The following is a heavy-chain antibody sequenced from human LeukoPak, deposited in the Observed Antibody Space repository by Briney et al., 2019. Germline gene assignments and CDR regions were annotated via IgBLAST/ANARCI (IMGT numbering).Heavy chain of an antibody. CDR3: AKDVGYCSSTTCYKPFDY. D-gene: IGHD2-2*02. Sequence: PGGSLRLSCAASGFTFSNYAMSWVRQAPGKGLEWVSAISGSGGSTYYADSVKGRFTISRDNSKNTLYLQMNSLRAEDTAVYYCAKDVGYCSSTTCYKPFDYWGQGTLVTVSS. V-gene: IGHV3-23*01. CDR2: ISGSGGST. J-gene: IGHJ4*02. CDR1: GFTFSNYA.